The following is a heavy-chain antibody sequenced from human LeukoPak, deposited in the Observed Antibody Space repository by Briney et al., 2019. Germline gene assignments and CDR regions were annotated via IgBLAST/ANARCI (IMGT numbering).Heavy chain of an antibody. Sequence: GASVKVSCKTSGYTFSIYYVQWVRQAPGQGLEWMGVIHPDDGGTTYAQKFQGRIIMTSDTSTSTIYMELSSLKSDDTAVYYCARGDIDHWGQGTLVTVSS. D-gene: IGHD2-15*01. J-gene: IGHJ5*02. CDR2: IHPDDGGT. V-gene: IGHV1-46*01. CDR3: ARGDIDH. CDR1: GYTFSIYY.